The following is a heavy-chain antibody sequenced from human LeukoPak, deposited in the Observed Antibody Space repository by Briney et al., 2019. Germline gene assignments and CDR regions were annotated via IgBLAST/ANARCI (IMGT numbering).Heavy chain of an antibody. CDR2: INWNGGST. CDR1: GFTFSSYS. J-gene: IGHJ4*02. V-gene: IGHV3-20*04. D-gene: IGHD4-17*01. Sequence: PGGSLRLSCAASGFTFSSYSMNWVRQAPGKGLEWVSGINWNGGSTGYADSVKGRFTISRDNAKKSLDLQMNSLRAEDTALYYCARGHIDYAFDCWGQGTLVTVSS. CDR3: ARGHIDYAFDC.